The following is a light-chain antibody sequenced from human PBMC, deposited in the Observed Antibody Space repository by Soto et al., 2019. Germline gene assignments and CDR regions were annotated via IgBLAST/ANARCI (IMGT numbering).Light chain of an antibody. CDR3: NSHTSGDFRV. CDR2: EVS. V-gene: IGLV2-14*01. Sequence: QSALTQPGSVSGSPGQSITISCTGSSSDIGRYDHVSWYQHHPGKAPKLLISEVSSRPSGVSTRFSGSKSGYTASLTISGLQAEDEADYYCNSHTSGDFRVFGTGTKLTVL. J-gene: IGLJ1*01. CDR1: SSDIGRYDH.